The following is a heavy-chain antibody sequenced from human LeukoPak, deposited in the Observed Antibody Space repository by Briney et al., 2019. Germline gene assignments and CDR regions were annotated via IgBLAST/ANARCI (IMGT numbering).Heavy chain of an antibody. J-gene: IGHJ4*02. D-gene: IGHD3-22*01. V-gene: IGHV1-18*01. CDR1: GYTFTSYG. CDR2: ISAYNGNT. CDR3: ARGFKYDSSGYYWMRGDYFDY. Sequence: ASVKVSCKASGYTFTSYGTSWVRQAPGQGLEWMGWISAYNGNTNYAQKLQGRVTMTTDTSTSTAYMELSSLRSEDTAVYYCARGFKYDSSGYYWMRGDYFDYWGQGTLVTVSS.